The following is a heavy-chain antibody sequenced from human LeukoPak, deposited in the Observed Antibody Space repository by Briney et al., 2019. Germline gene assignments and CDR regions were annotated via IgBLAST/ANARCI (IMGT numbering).Heavy chain of an antibody. Sequence: GESLRLSCAASGFAFSSYAMSWVRQAPGKGLEWVSAISGSGGSTYYADSVKGRFTISRDNSKNTLYLQMNSLRAEDAAVYYCAKPSPSNQYYDILTGYYDPNPIDYWGQGTLVTVSS. CDR2: ISGSGGST. J-gene: IGHJ4*02. CDR3: AKPSPSNQYYDILTGYYDPNPIDY. V-gene: IGHV3-23*01. D-gene: IGHD3-9*01. CDR1: GFAFSSYA.